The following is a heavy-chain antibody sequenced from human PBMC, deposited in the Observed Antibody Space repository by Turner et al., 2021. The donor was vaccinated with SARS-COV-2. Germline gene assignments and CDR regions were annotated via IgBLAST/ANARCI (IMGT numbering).Heavy chain of an antibody. CDR2: IYGGGST. V-gene: IGHV3-53*02. CDR1: GFTVSSNY. CDR3: ARDDPLGGMDV. J-gene: IGHJ6*02. Sequence: VQLVETGGGLIQPGGSLRLSCAASGFTVSSNYMSWVRQAPGKGLEWVSLIYGGGSTYYADSGKGRFTITRDNSKNTLYLQMNSLRAEDTAVYYCARDDPLGGMDVWGQGTTVTVSS.